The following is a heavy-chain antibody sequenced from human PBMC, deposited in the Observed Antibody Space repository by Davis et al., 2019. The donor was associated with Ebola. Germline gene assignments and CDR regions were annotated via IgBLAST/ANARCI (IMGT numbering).Heavy chain of an antibody. Sequence: GESLKISCAASGVTFSDYSMNWVRQAPGKGLEWVSYISSGGITTYYADSVKGRFTSSRDNAKNSLYLQMNSLRAEDTAVYYCAGGWWFDPWGQGTLVTVSS. V-gene: IGHV3-48*04. CDR1: GVTFSDYS. CDR3: AGGWWFDP. D-gene: IGHD5-24*01. J-gene: IGHJ5*02. CDR2: ISSGGITT.